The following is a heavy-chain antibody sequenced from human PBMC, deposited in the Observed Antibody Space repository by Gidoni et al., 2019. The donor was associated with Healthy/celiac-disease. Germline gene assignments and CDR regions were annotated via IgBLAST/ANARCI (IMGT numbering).Heavy chain of an antibody. J-gene: IGHJ4*02. Sequence: QVQLVESGGGVVQPGRPLRLSCAASGFTFSSYGMHWVRQAPGKGLEWVAVISYDGSNKYYADSVKGRFTISRDNSKNTLYLQMNSLRAEDTAVYYCAKVLWQQLVGAGPFDYWGQGTLVTVSS. D-gene: IGHD6-13*01. CDR3: AKVLWQQLVGAGPFDY. CDR2: ISYDGSNK. V-gene: IGHV3-30*18. CDR1: GFTFSSYG.